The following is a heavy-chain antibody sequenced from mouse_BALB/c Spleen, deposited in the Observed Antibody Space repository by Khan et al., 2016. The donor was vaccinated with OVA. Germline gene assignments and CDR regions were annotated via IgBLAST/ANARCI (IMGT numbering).Heavy chain of an antibody. CDR1: GYSLTSNYA. CDR2: INYSGST. Sequence: EVQLQESGPGLVKPSQSLSLTCTVTGYSLTSNYAWNWIRQFPGNKLGWMGYINYSGSTSYTPSLKSRISITRDPSKNQFVLQLNSVTTEDTATYFCARGRAYWGQGTLVTVSA. CDR3: ARGRAY. J-gene: IGHJ3*01. D-gene: IGHD3-3*01. V-gene: IGHV3-2*02.